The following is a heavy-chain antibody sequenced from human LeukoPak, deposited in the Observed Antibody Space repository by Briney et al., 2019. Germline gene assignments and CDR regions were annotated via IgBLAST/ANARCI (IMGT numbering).Heavy chain of an antibody. CDR2: IDPSDSET. CDR1: GYSFTSYW. J-gene: IGHJ4*02. Sequence: RGESLKISSRASGYSFTSYWIGWVRQMPGKGLEWMGSIDPSDSETRYTPSFQGQVTISVDKSLTTADLQWNRLTASDTAMYYCARQTAMGRSGDNWGQGTMVTVSS. D-gene: IGHD5-18*01. CDR3: ARQTAMGRSGDN. V-gene: IGHV5-51*01.